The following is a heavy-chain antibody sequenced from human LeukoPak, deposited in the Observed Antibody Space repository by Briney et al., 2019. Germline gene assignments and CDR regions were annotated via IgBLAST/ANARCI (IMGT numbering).Heavy chain of an antibody. Sequence: GRSLRLSCAASGFTFDDDAMHWVRQAPGKGLEWVSGISWNSGSIGYADSVKGRFTISRDNAKNSLYLQMNSLRTEDTALYYCAKGLTVTMGGFDYWGQGTLVTVSS. D-gene: IGHD4-17*01. CDR2: ISWNSGSI. J-gene: IGHJ4*02. CDR3: AKGLTVTMGGFDY. CDR1: GFTFDDDA. V-gene: IGHV3-9*01.